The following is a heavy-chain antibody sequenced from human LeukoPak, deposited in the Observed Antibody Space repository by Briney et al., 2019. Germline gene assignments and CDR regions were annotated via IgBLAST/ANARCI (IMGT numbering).Heavy chain of an antibody. Sequence: HSGGSLRLSCAASGFTVSSNYMSWVRQAPGKGLEWVSVIYSGGSTYYADSVKGRFTISRDNFKNTLYLQMNSLRAEDTAVYYCASQASRNYDATYYFDFLGQGTLVTVSS. CDR1: GFTVSSNY. V-gene: IGHV3-53*01. D-gene: IGHD3-22*01. J-gene: IGHJ4*02. CDR3: ASQASRNYDATYYFDF. CDR2: IYSGGST.